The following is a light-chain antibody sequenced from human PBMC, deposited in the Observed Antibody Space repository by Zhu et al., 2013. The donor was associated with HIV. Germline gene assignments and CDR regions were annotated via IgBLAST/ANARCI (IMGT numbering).Light chain of an antibody. CDR3: QAWDASTATVV. V-gene: IGLV1-47*01. Sequence: QSVLTQPPSASGTPGQRVTISCSGSSSNIGSNYVYWYQQLPGTAPKLLIYQDNKRPSGIPERFSGSNSGNTATLTISGTQALDEADYYCQAWDASTATVVFGGGTKLTVL. J-gene: IGLJ2*01. CDR1: SSNIGSNY. CDR2: QDN.